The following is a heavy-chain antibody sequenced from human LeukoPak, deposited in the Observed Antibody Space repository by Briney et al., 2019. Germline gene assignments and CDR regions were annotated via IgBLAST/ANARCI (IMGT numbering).Heavy chain of an antibody. V-gene: IGHV3-9*01. CDR3: VKESCSGDNCMGWFDP. J-gene: IGHJ5*02. D-gene: IGHD2-15*01. CDR2: ISWNSGSI. Sequence: GGSLRLSCAASGFTFDDYAMHWVRQAPGKGLEWLSGISWNSGSIAYADSVKGRFTISRDNAKNSLYLQMNSLRAEDTALYYCVKESCSGDNCMGWFDPWGQGTLVTVSS. CDR1: GFTFDDYA.